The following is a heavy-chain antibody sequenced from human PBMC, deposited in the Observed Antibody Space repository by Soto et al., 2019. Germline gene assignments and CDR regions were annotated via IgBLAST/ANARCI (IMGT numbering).Heavy chain of an antibody. V-gene: IGHV3-21*01. D-gene: IGHD6-13*01. CDR3: ARDLYREAAAGFNWFDP. J-gene: IGHJ5*02. Sequence: PGGSLRLSCAASGFTFSSYSMNWVRQAPGKGLEWVSSISSSSSYIYYADSVKGRFTISRDNAKNTLYLQMNSLRAEDTAVYYCARDLYREAAAGFNWFDPWGQGTLVTVSS. CDR2: ISSSSSYI. CDR1: GFTFSSYS.